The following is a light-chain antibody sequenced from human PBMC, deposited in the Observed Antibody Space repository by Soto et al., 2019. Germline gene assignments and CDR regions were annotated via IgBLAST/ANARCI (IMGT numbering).Light chain of an antibody. CDR1: QSVSRSY. CDR3: QQRSNWPHT. J-gene: IGKJ5*01. Sequence: EMVLSQSPGTLSLSPGEGATLSCRASQSVSRSYLAWYQQKPGQAPRLLIYVASSRATGIPDRFSGSGSGTDFTLTIRRLEPEDFAVYYCQQRSNWPHTFGQGTRLEIK. CDR2: VAS. V-gene: IGKV3D-20*02.